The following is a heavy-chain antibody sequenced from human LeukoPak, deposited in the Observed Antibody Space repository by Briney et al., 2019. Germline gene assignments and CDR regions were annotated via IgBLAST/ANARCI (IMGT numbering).Heavy chain of an antibody. CDR2: ISGSGGST. V-gene: IGHV3-23*01. D-gene: IGHD2-2*01. Sequence: PGGPLRLSCAASGFTFNTYAMTWVRQPPGKGLEWVSAISGSGGSTYYADSVKGRFTISRDNSKNTLYLQMNSLRAEGTAVYYCANGHEIVVVPAAIAVDYWGQGTLVTVSS. CDR3: ANGHEIVVVPAAIAVDY. J-gene: IGHJ4*02. CDR1: GFTFNTYA.